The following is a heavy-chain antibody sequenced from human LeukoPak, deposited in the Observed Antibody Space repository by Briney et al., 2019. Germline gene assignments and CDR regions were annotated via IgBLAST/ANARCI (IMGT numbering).Heavy chain of an antibody. D-gene: IGHD1-26*01. V-gene: IGHV4-34*01. Sequence: SETLSLTCAIYGGSFSDYYWNWIRQPPGKGLEWIGSIYSSGSTYYNASLQSRVTISIETSKNQISLRLNSVTAADTAMYYCAKSGGYGLIDYWGQGTLVTVSS. CDR3: AKSGGYGLIDY. CDR1: GGSFSDYY. J-gene: IGHJ4*02. CDR2: IYSSGST.